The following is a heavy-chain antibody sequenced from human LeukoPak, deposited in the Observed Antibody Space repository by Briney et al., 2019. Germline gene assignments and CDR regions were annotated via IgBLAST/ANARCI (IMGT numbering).Heavy chain of an antibody. CDR1: GFTFSSYW. Sequence: GGSLRLSCAASGFTFSSYWMSWVRQAPGKGLEWVANIKQDGSEKYYVDSVKGRFTISRDNAKNSLYLQMNSLRAEDTAVYCCARADRRIVGATRHDAFDIWGQGTMVTVSS. D-gene: IGHD1-26*01. V-gene: IGHV3-7*01. CDR3: ARADRRIVGATRHDAFDI. J-gene: IGHJ3*02. CDR2: IKQDGSEK.